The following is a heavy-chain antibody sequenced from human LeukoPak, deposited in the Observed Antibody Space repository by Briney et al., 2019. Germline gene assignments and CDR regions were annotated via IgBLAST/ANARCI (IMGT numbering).Heavy chain of an antibody. Sequence: SETLSLTCAVYGGSFSGYYWSWIRQPPGKGLEWIGEINHSGSTNYNPSLKSRVTISVDTSKNQFSLKLSSVTAADTAVYYCARLPRIQLWLVPFDYWGQGTLVTVSS. D-gene: IGHD5-18*01. CDR1: GGSFSGYY. CDR2: INHSGST. V-gene: IGHV4-34*01. J-gene: IGHJ4*02. CDR3: ARLPRIQLWLVPFDY.